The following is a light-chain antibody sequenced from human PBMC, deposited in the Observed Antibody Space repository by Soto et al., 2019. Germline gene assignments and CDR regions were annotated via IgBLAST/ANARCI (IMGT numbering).Light chain of an antibody. Sequence: QSALTQPASVSGSPGQSITTSCTGTTSDIGGYNFVSWYQQHPGKAPKLLIYDVRNRPSGVSNRFSGSKSGNTASLTISGLQAEDEADYYCNSYRTISTYVFGSGTKVTVL. J-gene: IGLJ1*01. CDR1: TSDIGGYNF. CDR2: DVR. CDR3: NSYRTISTYV. V-gene: IGLV2-14*01.